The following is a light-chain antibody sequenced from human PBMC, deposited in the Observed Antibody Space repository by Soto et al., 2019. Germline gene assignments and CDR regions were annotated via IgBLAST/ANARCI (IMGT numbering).Light chain of an antibody. V-gene: IGKV1-39*01. J-gene: IGKJ5*01. CDR2: SAF. Sequence: DIQMTQSPSSLSASIGDRVTITCLASQNIGSFLNWYQKKPGEAPRLLVYSAFRIQSGVPSRFNASGSGTDFNLSISSLQTEDFSTYYCQQGSTTPITVGLGTRLEIK. CDR1: QNIGSF. CDR3: QQGSTTPIT.